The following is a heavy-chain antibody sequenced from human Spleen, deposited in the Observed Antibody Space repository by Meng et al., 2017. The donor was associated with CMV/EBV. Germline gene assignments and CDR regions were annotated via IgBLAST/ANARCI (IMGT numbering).Heavy chain of an antibody. V-gene: IGHV4-59*01. CDR3: ARYCGGDCYHYGMDV. CDR2: IYYSGST. J-gene: IGHJ6*02. D-gene: IGHD2-21*01. CDR1: GGSISSYY. Sequence: SETLSLTCTVSGGSISSYYWSWIRQPPGKGLEWIGYIYYSGSTNYNPSLKSRVTISVDTSKNQFSLKLSSVTAADTAVYYCARYCGGDCYHYGMDVWGQGTTVTVSS.